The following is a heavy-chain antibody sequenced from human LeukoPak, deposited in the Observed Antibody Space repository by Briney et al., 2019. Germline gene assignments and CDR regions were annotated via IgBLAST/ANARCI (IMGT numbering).Heavy chain of an antibody. CDR3: ARTNLVAEPFDY. Sequence: AGGSLRLSCAASGFTFSSYWMHWVRQAPGKGLVWVSRINSDGSSTSYADSVKGRFTISRGNSKNTLYLQMNSLRAEDTAVYYCARTNLVAEPFDYWGQGTLVTVSS. J-gene: IGHJ4*02. CDR2: INSDGSST. V-gene: IGHV3-74*01. CDR1: GFTFSSYW. D-gene: IGHD2-8*02.